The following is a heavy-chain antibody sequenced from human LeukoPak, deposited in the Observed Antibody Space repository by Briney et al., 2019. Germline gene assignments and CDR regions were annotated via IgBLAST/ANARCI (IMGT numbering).Heavy chain of an antibody. V-gene: IGHV1-2*02. CDR1: GYTFTTFY. CDR3: ARDGQTDWGEGGNWFDP. Sequence: ASVGVSCKASGYTFTTFYIYWVRQAPGQGLEWMGWINPKSGGTNYAQKFQGRVTMTRDTAISTAYMELTGLNSDDTAVYYCARDGQTDWGEGGNWFDPWGQGTLVTVSS. CDR2: INPKSGGT. J-gene: IGHJ5*02. D-gene: IGHD3-10*01.